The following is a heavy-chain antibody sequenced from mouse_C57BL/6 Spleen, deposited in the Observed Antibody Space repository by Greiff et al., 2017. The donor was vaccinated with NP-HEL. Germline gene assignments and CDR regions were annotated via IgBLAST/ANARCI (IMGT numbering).Heavy chain of an antibody. CDR2: INPSNGGT. CDR1: GYTFTSYW. CDR3: ARGAQLRESCAY. V-gene: IGHV1-53*01. J-gene: IGHJ3*01. Sequence: QVQLQQSGTELVKPGASVKLSCKASGYTFTSYWMHWVKQRPGQGLEWIGNINPSNGGTNYNEKFKSKATLTVDKSSSPAYMQLSSLTSEDSAVYYCARGAQLRESCAYWGQGTLVTVSA. D-gene: IGHD3-1*01.